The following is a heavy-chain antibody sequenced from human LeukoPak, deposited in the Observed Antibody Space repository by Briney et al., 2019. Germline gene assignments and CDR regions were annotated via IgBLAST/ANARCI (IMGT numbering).Heavy chain of an antibody. D-gene: IGHD6-19*01. Sequence: GASVKVSCKASGYTFTGYYLHWVRQAPGQGVEWMGWINPNSGGTNYAQKFQGRVTMTRDTSISTAYMELNRLRSDDTAVYFCARGAIASYSSVSYVNYWGQGTLVTVSS. CDR3: ARGAIASYSSVSYVNY. CDR2: INPNSGGT. CDR1: GYTFTGYY. J-gene: IGHJ4*02. V-gene: IGHV1-2*02.